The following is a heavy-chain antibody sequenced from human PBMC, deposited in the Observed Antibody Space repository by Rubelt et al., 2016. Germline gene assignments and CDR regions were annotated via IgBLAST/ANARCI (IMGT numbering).Heavy chain of an antibody. J-gene: IGHJ3*02. D-gene: IGHD6-19*01. CDR1: GFTFSSYS. CDR2: ISSSSSYI. CDR3: ARPLAGDDAFDI. V-gene: IGHV3-21*01. Sequence: EVQLVESGGGLVKPGGSLRLSCAASGFTFSSYSMNWVRQAPGKGLEWVSSISSSSSYIYYADSVKGRFTISRDNAKNSLYLQMNSLRAEDTAVYYCARPLAGDDAFDIWGQGTMVTVSS.